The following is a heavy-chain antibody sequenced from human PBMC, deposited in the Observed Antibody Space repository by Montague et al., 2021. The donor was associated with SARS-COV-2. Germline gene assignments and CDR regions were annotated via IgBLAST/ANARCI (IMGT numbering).Heavy chain of an antibody. CDR3: AKDQGDCSSNRCLRGWTYYYDGMDV. CDR2: ISYDGSNK. V-gene: IGHV3-30*18. CDR1: GFTFSSYS. Sequence: SLRLSCAASGFTFSSYSIHWVRQAPGKGLEWVAVISYDGSNKHYXDSVKGRFTISRDNSKNTLYLQMNSLRAEDTAVYYCAKDQGDCSSNRCLRGWTYYYDGMDVWGQGTTVTVSS. D-gene: IGHD2-2*01. J-gene: IGHJ6*02.